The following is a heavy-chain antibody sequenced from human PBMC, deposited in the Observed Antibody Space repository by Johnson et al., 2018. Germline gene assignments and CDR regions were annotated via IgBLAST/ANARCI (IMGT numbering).Heavy chain of an antibody. CDR1: GFTFSSYS. V-gene: IGHV3-21*01. J-gene: IGHJ3*02. Sequence: VQLVESGGGLVKPGGSLRLSCAASGFTFSSYSMNWVRQAPGKGLEWVSSISSSSSYIYYADSVKGRFTISRDNAKNSLYLQMNSLSAEDTAVYYCARGAVADETCEIWGQGTMVTVSS. CDR2: ISSSSSYI. D-gene: IGHD6-19*01. CDR3: ARGAVADETCEI.